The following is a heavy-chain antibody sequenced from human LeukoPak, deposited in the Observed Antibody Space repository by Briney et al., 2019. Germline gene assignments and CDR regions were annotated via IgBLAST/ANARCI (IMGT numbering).Heavy chain of an antibody. CDR3: TKSDGYGLIRI. CDR1: GFTFSNYW. J-gene: IGHJ3*02. CDR2: IYYTGNT. Sequence: PGGSLRLSCAASGFTFSNYWMFWVRQAPGKGLEWIGNIYYTGNTYYNSSLKSRVTISLDTSKNQFSLKVISMTAADTAAYYCTKSDGYGLIRICGRGTMVTVSS. V-gene: IGHV4-39*07. D-gene: IGHD3-10*01.